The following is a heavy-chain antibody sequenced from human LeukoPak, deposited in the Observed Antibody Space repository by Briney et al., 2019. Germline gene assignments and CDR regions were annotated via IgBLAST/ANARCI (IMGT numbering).Heavy chain of an antibody. Sequence: ASVKVSCKASGYTFTSYGISWVRQAPGQGLEWMGWISAYNGNTNYAQKLQGRVTMTTDTSTSTAYMELRSLRSDDTAVCYCARATRSSGWYWWFDPWAQGTLVTVSS. CDR1: GYTFTSYG. D-gene: IGHD6-19*01. J-gene: IGHJ5*02. V-gene: IGHV1-18*01. CDR2: ISAYNGNT. CDR3: ARATRSSGWYWWFDP.